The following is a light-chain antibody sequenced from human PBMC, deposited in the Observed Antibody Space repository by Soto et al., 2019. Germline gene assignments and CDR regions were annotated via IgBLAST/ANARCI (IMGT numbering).Light chain of an antibody. Sequence: DIQMTQSPSSLSASVGDRVSITCRASQSISTWLAWYQQQPGGAPRLLIYDASSLQSGVPSRFSGNGSGTEFTLTISSLQPDDFSSYYCQHYYNYPWTFGQETKV. V-gene: IGKV1-5*01. CDR3: QHYYNYPWT. CDR1: QSISTW. J-gene: IGKJ1*01. CDR2: DAS.